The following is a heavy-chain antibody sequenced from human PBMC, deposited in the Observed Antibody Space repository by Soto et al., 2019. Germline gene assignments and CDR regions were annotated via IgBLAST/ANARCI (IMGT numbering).Heavy chain of an antibody. V-gene: IGHV3-15*07. CDR2: IKSKTDGGTT. CDR1: GFTFSNAC. D-gene: IGHD3-3*01. J-gene: IGHJ6*02. Sequence: PGGSLRLSCAASGFTFSNACMNWVRQAPGKGLEWVGRIKSKTDGGTTDYAAPVKGRFTISRDDSKNTLYLQMNSLKTEDTALYYCTTLKGIDFWSATYRMDVWGQGTTVTV. CDR3: TTLKGIDFWSATYRMDV.